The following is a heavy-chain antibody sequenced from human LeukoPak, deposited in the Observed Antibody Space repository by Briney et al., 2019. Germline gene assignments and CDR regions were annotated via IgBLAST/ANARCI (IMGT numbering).Heavy chain of an antibody. CDR3: ARDDFWSGYSG. D-gene: IGHD3-3*01. CDR2: IYHSGST. Sequence: SETLSLTCTVSGYSISSGYYWGWIRQPPGKGLEWIGSIYHSGSTYYNPSLKSRVTISVDTSKNQFSLKLSSVTAADTAVYYCARDDFWSGYSGWGQGTLVTVSS. J-gene: IGHJ4*02. CDR1: GYSISSGYY. V-gene: IGHV4-38-2*02.